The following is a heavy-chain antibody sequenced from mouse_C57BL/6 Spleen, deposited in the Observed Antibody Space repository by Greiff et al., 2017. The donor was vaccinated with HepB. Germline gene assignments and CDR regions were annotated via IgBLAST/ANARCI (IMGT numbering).Heavy chain of an antibody. D-gene: IGHD2-1*01. CDR1: GYTFTSYW. Sequence: VQLQQPGAELVRPGTSVKLSCKASGYTFTSYWMHWVKQRPGQGLEWIGVIDPSDSYTNYNQKFKGKATLTVDTSSSTAYMQLSSLTSEDSAVYYCAREWDGNYGNAMDYWGQGTSVTVSS. J-gene: IGHJ4*01. V-gene: IGHV1-59*01. CDR3: AREWDGNYGNAMDY. CDR2: IDPSDSYT.